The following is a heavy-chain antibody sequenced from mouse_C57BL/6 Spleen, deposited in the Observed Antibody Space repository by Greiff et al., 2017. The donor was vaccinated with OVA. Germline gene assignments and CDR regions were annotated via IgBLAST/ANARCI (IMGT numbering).Heavy chain of an antibody. CDR1: GYTFTSYW. CDR3: ARTLDYPLDY. V-gene: IGHV1-52*01. CDR2: IDPSDSET. D-gene: IGHD2-13*01. J-gene: IGHJ4*01. Sequence: QVQLQQPGAELVRPGSSVKLSCKASGYTFTSYWMHWVKQRPIQGLEWIGNIDPSDSETNYNQKFKDKATLTVDKSSSTAYMQLSSLTSEDSAVYYCARTLDYPLDYWGQGTSVTVSS.